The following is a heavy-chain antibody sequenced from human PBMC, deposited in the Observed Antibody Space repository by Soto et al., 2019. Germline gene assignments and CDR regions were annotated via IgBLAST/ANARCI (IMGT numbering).Heavy chain of an antibody. CDR2: IDYSGST. V-gene: IGHV4-59*01. D-gene: IGHD6-19*01. Sequence: QVQLQESGPGLVKPSETLSLTCTVSGGSISSYYWSWIRQPPGKGLEWIGDIDYSGSTNYNPSLKSRVTISVDTSKNQFSLKLSSVTAADTAVYYCASTGYSSGWNLDYWGQGTLVTVSS. J-gene: IGHJ4*02. CDR1: GGSISSYY. CDR3: ASTGYSSGWNLDY.